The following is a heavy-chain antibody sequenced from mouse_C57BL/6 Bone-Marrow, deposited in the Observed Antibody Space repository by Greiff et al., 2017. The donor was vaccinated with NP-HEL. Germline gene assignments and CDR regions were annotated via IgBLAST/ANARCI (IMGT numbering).Heavy chain of an antibody. J-gene: IGHJ3*01. CDR3: ARGGSTHEGFAY. CDR2: ISSGSSTI. D-gene: IGHD1-1*01. V-gene: IGHV5-17*01. CDR1: GFTFSDYG. Sequence: EVHLVESGGGLVKPGGSLKLSCAASGFTFSDYGMHWVRQAPEKGLEWVAYISSGSSTIYYADTVKGRFTISRDNAKNTLFLQMTSLRSEDTAMYYCARGGSTHEGFAYWGQGTLVTVSA.